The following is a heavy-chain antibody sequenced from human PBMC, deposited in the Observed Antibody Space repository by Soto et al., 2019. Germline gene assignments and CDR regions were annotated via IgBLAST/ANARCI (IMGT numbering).Heavy chain of an antibody. Sequence: QVQLVESGGGVVQPGRSLRLSCAASGFTFSSYGMHWVRQAPGKGLEWVAVISYDGSNKYYADSVKGRFTISRDNSKNTLYLQMNSLRAEDTAVYYCAKEMGIVVVPAARNYYYYYGMDVWGQGTTVTVSS. CDR2: ISYDGSNK. J-gene: IGHJ6*02. CDR1: GFTFSSYG. CDR3: AKEMGIVVVPAARNYYYYYGMDV. V-gene: IGHV3-30*18. D-gene: IGHD2-2*01.